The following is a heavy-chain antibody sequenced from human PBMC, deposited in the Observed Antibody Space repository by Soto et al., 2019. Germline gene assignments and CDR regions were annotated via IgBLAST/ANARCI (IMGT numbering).Heavy chain of an antibody. V-gene: IGHV1-2*04. CDR2: INPNSGGT. Sequence: QVQLVQSGAEVKKPGASVKVSCKASGYTFTGYYMHWVRQAPGQGLEWMGWINPNSGGTNYAQKLQGWVTMTRDTSISTAYMELSRLRSDDTAVYYCATHGGDGDSDAFDIWGQGTMVTVSS. CDR3: ATHGGDGDSDAFDI. J-gene: IGHJ3*02. CDR1: GYTFTGYY. D-gene: IGHD4-17*01.